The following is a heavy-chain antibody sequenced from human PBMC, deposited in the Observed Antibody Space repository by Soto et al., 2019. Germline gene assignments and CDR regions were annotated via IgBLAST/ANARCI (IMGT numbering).Heavy chain of an antibody. CDR2: IRPNDGHT. Sequence: GASVKVSCKGLGYTFTSYGISWVRQAPGQGLEWMGWIRPNDGHTNYAQKFQDSVTMTRDTSTTTVYMDLRSLGSDDTAVYYCAIIGSGDYSDFDYWGQGTLVTVSS. CDR1: GYTFTSYG. J-gene: IGHJ4*02. D-gene: IGHD4-4*01. CDR3: AIIGSGDYSDFDY. V-gene: IGHV1-18*01.